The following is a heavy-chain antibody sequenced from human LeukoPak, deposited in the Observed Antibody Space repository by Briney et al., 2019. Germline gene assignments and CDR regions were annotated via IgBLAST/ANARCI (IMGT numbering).Heavy chain of an antibody. V-gene: IGHV4-39*01. CDR3: ARPHGLEWLLSPDAFDI. CDR2: IYYSGST. J-gene: IGHJ3*02. D-gene: IGHD3-3*01. CDR1: GGSISSSSYY. Sequence: SETLSLTCTVSGGSISSSSYYWGWIRQPPGKGLEWIGGIYYSGSTYYNPSLKSRVTISVDTSKNQFSLKLSSVTAADTAVYYCARPHGLEWLLSPDAFDIWGQGTMVTVSS.